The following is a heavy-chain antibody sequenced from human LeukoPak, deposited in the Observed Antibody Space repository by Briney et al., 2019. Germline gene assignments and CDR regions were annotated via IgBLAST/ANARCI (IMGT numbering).Heavy chain of an antibody. V-gene: IGHV3-33*01. J-gene: IGHJ4*02. CDR1: GFTFSSYG. Sequence: GGSLRLSCAASGFTFSSYGMHWVRQAPGKGLEWVAVIWYDGSNKYYADSVKGRFTISRDNSKNTLYLQMDSLRAEDTAVYYCARGDRDGYNWGDYWGQGTLVTVSS. CDR2: IWYDGSNK. D-gene: IGHD5-24*01. CDR3: ARGDRDGYNWGDY.